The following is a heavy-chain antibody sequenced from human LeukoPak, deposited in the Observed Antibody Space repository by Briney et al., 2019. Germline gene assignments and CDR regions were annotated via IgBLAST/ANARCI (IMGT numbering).Heavy chain of an antibody. CDR1: GYSISSGYY. J-gene: IGHJ4*02. V-gene: IGHV4-38-2*01. CDR3: HSESLWFGSPTGGFDY. CDR2: IYRSGST. Sequence: SETLSLTCAVSGYSISSGYYWGWIRQPPGKGLEWIGSIYRSGSTYYNPSLKSRVTISVDTSKNQFSLKLSSVTAADTAVYYCHSESLWFGSPTGGFDYWGQGTLVTVSS. D-gene: IGHD3-10*01.